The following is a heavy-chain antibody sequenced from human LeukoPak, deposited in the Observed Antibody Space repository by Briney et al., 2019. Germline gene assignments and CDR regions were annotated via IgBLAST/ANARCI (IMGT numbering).Heavy chain of an antibody. CDR2: IYPGDSDT. Sequence: VESLKISCKGSGYSFTSYWIGWVRQIPGKGLEWMGIIYPGDSDTRYSPSFQGQVTISADKSISTAYLQWSSLKASDTAMYYCARSYYYGSGSYYNVWFDPWGQGTLVTVSP. CDR3: ARSYYYGSGSYYNVWFDP. V-gene: IGHV5-51*01. CDR1: GYSFTSYW. D-gene: IGHD3-10*01. J-gene: IGHJ5*02.